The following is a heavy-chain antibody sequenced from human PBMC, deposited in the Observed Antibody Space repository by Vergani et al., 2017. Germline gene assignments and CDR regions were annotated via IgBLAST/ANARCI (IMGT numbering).Heavy chain of an antibody. V-gene: IGHV4-38-2*02. J-gene: IGHJ4*02. Sequence: QLQLQESGSGLVKPSETLSLTCTVSGYSIRTNYYWGWIRQPPGKGLEWIGSINHSGSTYYNPSLKSRITMSVDTSKNQFSLRLSSVTAADTAMYYCAREGLHSGSGSYNDYWGQGTLVTVSS. D-gene: IGHD3-10*01. CDR2: INHSGST. CDR3: AREGLHSGSGSYNDY. CDR1: GYSIRTNYY.